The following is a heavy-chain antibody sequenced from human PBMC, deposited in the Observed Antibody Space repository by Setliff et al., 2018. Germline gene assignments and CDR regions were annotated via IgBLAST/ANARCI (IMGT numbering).Heavy chain of an antibody. Sequence: PSETLSLTCAVSGYSIRSGNYWGWIRQPPGKGLEWIGSISHSGSAYYNPSLKSRVTISLGMSKNQFSLKLSSVTAADTARYYCARRNGEKLDPWGQGTLVTVSS. V-gene: IGHV4-38-2*01. CDR1: GYSIRSGNY. J-gene: IGHJ5*02. CDR2: ISHSGSA. CDR3: ARRNGEKLDP.